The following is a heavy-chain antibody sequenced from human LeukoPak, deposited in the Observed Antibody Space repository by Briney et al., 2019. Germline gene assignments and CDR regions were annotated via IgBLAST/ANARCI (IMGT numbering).Heavy chain of an antibody. CDR3: AKDTGGDHPIFDY. CDR1: GFTFTSYS. Sequence: GGSLRLSCAASGFTFTSYSMNWVRQAPGKGLEWVSAISGSGGSTYYADSVKGRFTISRDNSKNTLYLQMNSLRAEDTAVYYCAKDTGGDHPIFDYWGQGTLVTVSS. J-gene: IGHJ4*02. D-gene: IGHD2-21*02. V-gene: IGHV3-23*01. CDR2: ISGSGGST.